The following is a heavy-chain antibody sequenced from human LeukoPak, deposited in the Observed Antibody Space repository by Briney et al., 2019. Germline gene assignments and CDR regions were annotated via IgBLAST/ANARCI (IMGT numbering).Heavy chain of an antibody. Sequence: GGSLRLSCAASGFTFSSYSMNWVRQAPGKGLEWVSSISSSSYIYYADSVKGRFTISRDNAKNSLYLQMNSLRAEDTAVYYCARGGYSSSYFDYWGQGTLVTVSS. CDR1: GFTFSSYS. CDR3: ARGGYSSSYFDY. CDR2: ISSSSYI. D-gene: IGHD6-13*01. J-gene: IGHJ4*02. V-gene: IGHV3-21*01.